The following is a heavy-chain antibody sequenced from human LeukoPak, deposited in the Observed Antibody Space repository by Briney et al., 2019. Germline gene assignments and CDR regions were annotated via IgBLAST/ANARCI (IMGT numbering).Heavy chain of an antibody. V-gene: IGHV4-59*01. J-gene: IGHJ4*02. Sequence: SETLSLTCTVSGDSISSYYWSWIRQPPGKGLEWIGYIYYSGSTNYNPSLKSRVTISVDTSKNQFSLKLSSVTAADTAVYYCARGSCSGGSCLTAFDFWGQGTLVTVSS. D-gene: IGHD2-15*01. CDR1: GDSISSYY. CDR2: IYYSGST. CDR3: ARGSCSGGSCLTAFDF.